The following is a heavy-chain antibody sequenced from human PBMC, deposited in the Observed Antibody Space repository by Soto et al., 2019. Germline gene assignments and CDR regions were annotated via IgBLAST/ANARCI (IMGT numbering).Heavy chain of an antibody. V-gene: IGHV3-15*01. CDR2: IKSKTDGGTT. J-gene: IGHJ4*02. CDR1: GFTFSNAW. CDR3: TTDPTQSTVTADYFEY. Sequence: GGSLSLSCAASGFTFSNAWMSWVRQAPGKGLEWVGRIKSKTDGGTTDYAAPVKGRFTISRDDSKNTLYLQMNSLKTEDTAVYYCTTDPTQSTVTADYFEYWGQGTLDTVSS. D-gene: IGHD4-4*01.